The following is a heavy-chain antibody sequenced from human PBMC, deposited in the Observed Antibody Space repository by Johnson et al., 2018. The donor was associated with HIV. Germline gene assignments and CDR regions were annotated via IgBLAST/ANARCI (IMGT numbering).Heavy chain of an antibody. Sequence: QVQLVESGGGVVQPGGSLTLSCAASGFVFSDYVMHWVRQAPGKGLDWVTFIRYDGSGKYYADSVNGRFTISRDNSKNTLYLQMNSLRAEDTAVYYCAKDQRGWFIAGAFDIWGQGTIVTVSS. J-gene: IGHJ3*02. CDR3: AKDQRGWFIAGAFDI. V-gene: IGHV3-30*02. CDR1: GFVFSDYV. CDR2: IRYDGSGK. D-gene: IGHD6-19*01.